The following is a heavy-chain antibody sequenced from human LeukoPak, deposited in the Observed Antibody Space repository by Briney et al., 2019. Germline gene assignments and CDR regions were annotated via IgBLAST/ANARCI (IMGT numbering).Heavy chain of an antibody. D-gene: IGHD2-2*01. Sequence: SVKVSCKASGYTFTSYAMNWVRQAPGQGLEWMGGIIPIFGTANYAQKFQGRVTITADESTSTAYMELSSLRSEDTAVYYCARVGPYCSSTSCYRGDYYYMDVWGKGTTVTVSS. J-gene: IGHJ6*03. CDR3: ARVGPYCSSTSCYRGDYYYMDV. CDR2: IIPIFGTA. V-gene: IGHV1-69*13. CDR1: GYTFTSYA.